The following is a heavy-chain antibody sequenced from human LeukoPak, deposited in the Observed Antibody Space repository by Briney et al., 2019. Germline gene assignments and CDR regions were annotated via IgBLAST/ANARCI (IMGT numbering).Heavy chain of an antibody. D-gene: IGHD1-1*01. CDR2: ISAGSGNT. Sequence: ASVKVSCKAFGESSRTNAIVWLRQAPGQRPEWMGWISAGSGNTKYSQTFQDRLTLTRDTAASTVYMDLSSLRPEDTAVYFCARERDDDPFDIWGQGTLVIVSS. V-gene: IGHV1-3*01. CDR1: GESSRTNA. J-gene: IGHJ3*02. CDR3: ARERDDDPFDI.